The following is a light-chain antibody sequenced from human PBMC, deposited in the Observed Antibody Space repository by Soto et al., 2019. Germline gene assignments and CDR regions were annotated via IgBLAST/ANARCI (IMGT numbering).Light chain of an antibody. CDR2: DAS. CDR1: PSVSSNY. Sequence: EIVLTQSPGTLSLSPGERATLSCRASPSVSSNYLAWYQQKPGQAPRLLIHDASSRATGIPDRFSGSGSGTDFSLTISRLEPEDFAVYYCQQHFGSPFTFGPGTKVDIK. J-gene: IGKJ3*01. CDR3: QQHFGSPFT. V-gene: IGKV3-20*01.